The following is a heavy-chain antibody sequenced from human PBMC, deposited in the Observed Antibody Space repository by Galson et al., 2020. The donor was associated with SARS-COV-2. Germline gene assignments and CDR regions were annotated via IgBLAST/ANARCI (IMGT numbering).Heavy chain of an antibody. J-gene: IGHJ4*02. V-gene: IGHV3-7*04. CDR3: ARGHWGRDY. Sequence: GESLRLSCAASGFTFSIHWMSWVRQAPGKGLEWVADIKPDGSDKYYVDSVKGRFTIARDNAKNSVYLQMNSLRAEDTAMYYCARGHWGRDYWGQGTLVTVSS. D-gene: IGHD7-27*01. CDR1: GFTFSIHW. CDR2: IKPDGSDK.